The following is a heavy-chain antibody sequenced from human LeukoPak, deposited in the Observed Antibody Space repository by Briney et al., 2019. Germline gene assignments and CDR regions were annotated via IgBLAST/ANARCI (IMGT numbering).Heavy chain of an antibody. J-gene: IGHJ3*02. CDR2: IYTSGST. D-gene: IGHD6-13*01. Sequence: PSETLSLTCTVSGGSISSYYWSWIRQPAGKGLEWIGRIYTSGSTNYNPSLKSRVTMSVDTSKNQFSLELSSVTAADTAVYYCARERAGYSSRYDAFDIWGQGTMVTVTS. CDR3: ARERAGYSSRYDAFDI. V-gene: IGHV4-4*07. CDR1: GGSISSYY.